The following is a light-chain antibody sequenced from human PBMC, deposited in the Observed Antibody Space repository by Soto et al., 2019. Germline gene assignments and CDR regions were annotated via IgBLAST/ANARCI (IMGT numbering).Light chain of an antibody. J-gene: IGKJ4*01. CDR2: DVS. Sequence: EIVLTQSPATLSLSPGERATLSCRASQSVSSYLAWYQQKPGQAPRLLIYDVSNRATGIPARFSGGGSGTDFTLTISSLEPEDFAVYYCQQRSNWPPELTFSGGTKVEIK. CDR1: QSVSSY. V-gene: IGKV3-11*01. CDR3: QQRSNWPPELT.